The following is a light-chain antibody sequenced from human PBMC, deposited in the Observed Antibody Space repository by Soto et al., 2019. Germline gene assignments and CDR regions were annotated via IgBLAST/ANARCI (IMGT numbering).Light chain of an antibody. CDR2: GAS. CDR1: QGIRTF. Sequence: IQLTQSPSSLSASVGDRVTITCRASQGIRTFLAWYQQKPGKALKPLIYGASTLQSGVPSRFSGSGSGTDFTLTIGSLQPEDFATYYWQQLNSFPIPFGPGTKVDIK. CDR3: QQLNSFPIP. V-gene: IGKV1-9*01. J-gene: IGKJ3*01.